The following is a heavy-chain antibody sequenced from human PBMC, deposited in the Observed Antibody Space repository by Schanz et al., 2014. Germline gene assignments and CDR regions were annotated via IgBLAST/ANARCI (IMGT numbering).Heavy chain of an antibody. CDR2: INPNTGGT. CDR3: GRGFSRSYIDF. D-gene: IGHD3-10*01. V-gene: IGHV1-2*04. CDR1: GYTLSAYS. J-gene: IGHJ4*02. Sequence: QVQLVQSGTQVKKPGASVKVSCKASGYTLSAYSLHWVRQAPGQGLEWMGWINPNTGGTNFAQKFQGWVTVTRDTSISTVYMELSRVTYEDTAVYYCGRGFSRSYIDFWGQGTLITVSS.